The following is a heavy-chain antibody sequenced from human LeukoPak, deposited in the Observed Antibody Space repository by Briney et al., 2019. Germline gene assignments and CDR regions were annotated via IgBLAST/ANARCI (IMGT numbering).Heavy chain of an antibody. D-gene: IGHD3/OR15-3a*01. J-gene: IGHJ4*02. V-gene: IGHV3-11*04. Sequence: GSLRLSCAASGFTLTGYYMSWIRQAPGKGLEWVSYISSGGSTIYYADSVRGRFTISRDNAKNSLYLQMNSLRAEDTAVYYCARDGIVDWSFDYWGPGTLVTVSS. CDR3: ARDGIVDWSFDY. CDR2: ISSGGSTI. CDR1: GFTLTGYY.